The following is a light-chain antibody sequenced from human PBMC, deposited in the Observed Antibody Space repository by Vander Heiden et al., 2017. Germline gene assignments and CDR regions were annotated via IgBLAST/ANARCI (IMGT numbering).Light chain of an antibody. Sequence: DIQMTQSPSSLSASVRDRVTITCRASQSITNYLNWYKQKPGKAPKLLTYAASSLQRGVPSRFSGSGYGTDFTLTISSRQPEDFAPYYCQQTDSTSPLTFGGGTKVEIK. CDR2: AAS. CDR1: QSITNY. J-gene: IGKJ4*01. V-gene: IGKV1-39*01. CDR3: QQTDSTSPLT.